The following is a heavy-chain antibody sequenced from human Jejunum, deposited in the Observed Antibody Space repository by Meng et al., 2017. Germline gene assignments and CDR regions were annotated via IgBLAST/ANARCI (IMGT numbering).Heavy chain of an antibody. Sequence: ASVKVSCKASGYMFTRYVIQWVRQAPGQRLEWMGWINPANGHTKYSQKFQGRVTFSRDTSASTAYMDLSSLRSGDTAVYYCARELSDDFAYFYFDSWGQGSLVTVSS. J-gene: IGHJ4*02. V-gene: IGHV1-3*01. CDR2: INPANGHT. CDR3: ARELSDDFAYFYFDS. CDR1: GYMFTRYV. D-gene: IGHD3-3*01.